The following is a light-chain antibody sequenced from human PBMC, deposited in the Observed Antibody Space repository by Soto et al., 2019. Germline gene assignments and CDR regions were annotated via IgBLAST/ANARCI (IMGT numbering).Light chain of an antibody. Sequence: IVLTQSPATLSFSPGERATLSCRAGQSIAIYLAWYQQKSGQSPRLLIYDTFNRAPGIPDRFSGSGSGTDFPLPISSLEPEDFAVYYCQQRATWPWTFGQGTTVEIK. CDR1: QSIAIY. CDR3: QQRATWPWT. J-gene: IGKJ1*01. V-gene: IGKV3-11*01. CDR2: DTF.